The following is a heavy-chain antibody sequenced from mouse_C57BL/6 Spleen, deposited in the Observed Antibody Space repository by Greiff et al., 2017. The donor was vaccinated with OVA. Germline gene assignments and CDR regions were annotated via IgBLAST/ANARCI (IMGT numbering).Heavy chain of an antibody. V-gene: IGHV7-1*01. CDR3: ARDAEDRYFDV. CDR2: SRNKANDYTT. Sequence: EVKVVESGGGLVQSGRSLRLSCATSGFTFSDFYMEWVRQAPGKGLEWIAASRNKANDYTTEYSASVKGRFIVSRDTSQSILYLQMNALRAEDTAIYYCARDAEDRYFDVWGTGTTVTVSS. J-gene: IGHJ1*03. CDR1: GFTFSDFY.